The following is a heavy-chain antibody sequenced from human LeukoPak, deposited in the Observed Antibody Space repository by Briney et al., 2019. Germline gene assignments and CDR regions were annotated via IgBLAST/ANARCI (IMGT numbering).Heavy chain of an antibody. V-gene: IGHV4-4*07. Sequence: SETLSLTCTVSGGSISSYYWSWIRQPAGKGLEWIGRIYTSGSITYNPSLKSRVSMSVDTPKHQFSLKLSSVTAADTAVYYCARDSGTTGEVKFDPWGQGTLVTVSS. D-gene: IGHD3-10*01. CDR2: IYTSGSI. J-gene: IGHJ5*02. CDR1: GGSISSYY. CDR3: ARDSGTTGEVKFDP.